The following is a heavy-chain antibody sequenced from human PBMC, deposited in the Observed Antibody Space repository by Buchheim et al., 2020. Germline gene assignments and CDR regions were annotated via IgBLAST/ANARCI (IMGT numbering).Heavy chain of an antibody. CDR3: ARDPNGYGFSYYLDY. D-gene: IGHD2-15*01. Sequence: QVQLVESGGGVVLPGTSLRLSCEASGFTFRSYGMHWVRQPPGKGLEWVAAILYDGSKTYYIDSVKGRFTISRDNSENTLYLHMNSLRDDEMAVYYCARDPNGYGFSYYLDYWGQGT. CDR1: GFTFRSYG. CDR2: ILYDGSKT. J-gene: IGHJ4*02. V-gene: IGHV3-30*03.